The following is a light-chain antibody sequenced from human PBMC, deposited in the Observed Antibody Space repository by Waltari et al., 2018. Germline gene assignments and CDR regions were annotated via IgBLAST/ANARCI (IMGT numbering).Light chain of an antibody. V-gene: IGKV3-20*01. CDR1: QSLTKRY. J-gene: IGKJ2*01. CDR2: GAS. Sequence: VLTQSPGTLSLSPGERVTLSCRASQSLTKRYLAWYQQKPGQAPRLLIYGASSRAAGIPYRFSGSGSGTDFTLTISSLEPEDFAVYYCQQYGSSILYTFGQGTKLEIK. CDR3: QQYGSSILYT.